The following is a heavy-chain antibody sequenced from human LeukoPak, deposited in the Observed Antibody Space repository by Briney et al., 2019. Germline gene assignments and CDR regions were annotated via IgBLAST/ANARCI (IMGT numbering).Heavy chain of an antibody. Sequence: SETLSLTCTVSGGSISSYYWSWIRQPPGKGLEWIGYIYYSGSTNYNPSLKSRVTISVDTSKNQFSLKLSSVTAADTAVYYCARFGDYCSSTSCYQGAFDYWGQGTLVTVSS. D-gene: IGHD2-2*01. CDR2: IYYSGST. CDR1: GGSISSYY. J-gene: IGHJ4*02. CDR3: ARFGDYCSSTSCYQGAFDY. V-gene: IGHV4-59*08.